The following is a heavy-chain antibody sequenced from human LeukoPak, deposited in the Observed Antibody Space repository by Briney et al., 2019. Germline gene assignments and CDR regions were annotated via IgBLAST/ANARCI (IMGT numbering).Heavy chain of an antibody. J-gene: IGHJ4*02. Sequence: GGSLGLSCAASGFSVSSNYMTWVRQAPGKGLEWVSVIYSAGHTYYADSVNGRFTISRDNSKNTLYFQMNSLTDEDTAVYYCARGVGERYFDYWGQGTLVTVSS. CDR2: IYSAGHT. D-gene: IGHD3-10*01. CDR3: ARGVGERYFDY. V-gene: IGHV3-66*01. CDR1: GFSVSSNY.